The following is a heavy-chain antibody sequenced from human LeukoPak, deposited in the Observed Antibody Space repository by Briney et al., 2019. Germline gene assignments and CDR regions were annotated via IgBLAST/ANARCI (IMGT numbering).Heavy chain of an antibody. CDR2: ISSSSSYI. CDR1: GFTFSSYS. CDR3: ARGELGGFDY. V-gene: IGHV3-21*01. Sequence: GGSLGLSCAASGFTFSSYSMNWVRQAPGKGLEWVSSISSSSSYIYYADSVKGRFTISRDNAKNSLYLQMNSLRAEDTAVYYCARGELGGFDYWGQGTLVTVSA. J-gene: IGHJ4*02. D-gene: IGHD6-13*01.